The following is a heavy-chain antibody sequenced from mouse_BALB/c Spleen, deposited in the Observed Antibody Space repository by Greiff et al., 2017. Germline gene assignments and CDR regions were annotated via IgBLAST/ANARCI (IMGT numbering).Heavy chain of an antibody. D-gene: IGHD3-2*02. J-gene: IGHJ4*01. CDR3: ARDPPSAHATGYAMDY. CDR1: GFSLTGYG. Sequence: QVQLKESGPGLVAPSQSLSITCTVSGFSLTGYGVNWVRQPPGKGLEWLGMIWGDGSTDYNSALKSRLSISKDNSKSQVFLKMNSLQTDNTARYYVARDPPSAHATGYAMDYWGQGTSVTVSS. V-gene: IGHV2-6-7*01. CDR2: IWGDGST.